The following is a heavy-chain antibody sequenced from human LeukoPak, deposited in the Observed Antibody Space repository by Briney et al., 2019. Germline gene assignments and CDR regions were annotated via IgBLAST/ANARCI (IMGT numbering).Heavy chain of an antibody. CDR2: IYYSGST. V-gene: IGHV4-59*12. J-gene: IGHJ4*02. CDR1: GGTISSYY. Sequence: SETLSLTCTVSGGTISSYYWSWIRQPPGKGLEWIGYIYYSGSTNYNPSLKSRVTISVDTSKNQFSLKLSSVTAADTAVYYCARVRRWLQLRTTFDYWGQGTLVTVSS. CDR3: ARVRRWLQLRTTFDY. D-gene: IGHD5-24*01.